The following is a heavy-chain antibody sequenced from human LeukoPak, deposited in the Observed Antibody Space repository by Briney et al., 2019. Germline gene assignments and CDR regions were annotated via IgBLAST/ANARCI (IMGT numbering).Heavy chain of an antibody. CDR2: ISAYNGNT. D-gene: IGHD3-22*01. Sequence: ASVKVSCKASGYTFTSYGISWVRQAPGQGLEWMGWISAYNGNTNYAQKLQGRVTMTTDTSTSTAYMELRSLRSDDTAVYYCARDAPTYYYDSSGYSTDYWGQGTLVTVSS. CDR1: GYTFTSYG. CDR3: ARDAPTYYYDSSGYSTDY. J-gene: IGHJ4*02. V-gene: IGHV1-18*01.